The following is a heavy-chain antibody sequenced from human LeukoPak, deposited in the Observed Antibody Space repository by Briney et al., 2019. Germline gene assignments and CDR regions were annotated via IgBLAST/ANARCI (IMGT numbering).Heavy chain of an antibody. Sequence: GASVKVSCKASGYTFNSYYMHWVRQAPGQGLEWMGWINPNSGGTNYAQKFQGRVTMTRDTSISTAYMELSRLRSDDTAVYYCARDFSSWYVRYYYMDVWGKGTTVTISS. J-gene: IGHJ6*03. V-gene: IGHV1-2*02. D-gene: IGHD6-13*01. CDR2: INPNSGGT. CDR3: ARDFSSWYVRYYYMDV. CDR1: GYTFNSYY.